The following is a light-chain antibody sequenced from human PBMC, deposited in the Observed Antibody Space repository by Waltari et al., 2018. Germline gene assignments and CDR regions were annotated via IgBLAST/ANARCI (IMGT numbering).Light chain of an antibody. V-gene: IGLV2-14*03. CDR3: CSYTSGSLWV. Sequence: QSALTQPPSVSGSPGQSITISCPVTDSDVGAYNYVSWYQQHPGKAPELMIYDVTNRPSGVSNRFSGSKSGNTASLTISGLQAEDEADYYCCSYTSGSLWVFGGGTKLTVL. J-gene: IGLJ3*02. CDR1: DSDVGAYNY. CDR2: DVT.